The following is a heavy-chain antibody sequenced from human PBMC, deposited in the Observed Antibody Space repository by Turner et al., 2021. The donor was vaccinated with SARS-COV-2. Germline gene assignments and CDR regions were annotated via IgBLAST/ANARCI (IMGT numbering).Heavy chain of an antibody. V-gene: IGHV3-30-3*01. CDR1: GFTFSSYA. J-gene: IGHJ4*02. D-gene: IGHD2-15*01. CDR3: ARDVREGMSGEDNPNFDY. CDR2: ISCDGGDK. Sequence: QVQLVESGGGVVQPGRSLRLSCAASGFTFSSYAMHWVRQAPGKGLECVSVISCDGGDKYYADSVKGRFTISRDNSKSTLYLQMDSLRPEDTAVYYCARDVREGMSGEDNPNFDYWGQGTLVTVSS.